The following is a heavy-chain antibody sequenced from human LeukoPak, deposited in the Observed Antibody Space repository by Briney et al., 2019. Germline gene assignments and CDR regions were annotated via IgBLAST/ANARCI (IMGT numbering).Heavy chain of an antibody. D-gene: IGHD3-10*01. V-gene: IGHV3-53*01. CDR3: ARDRDANWFDP. CDR2: IYSGGST. J-gene: IGHJ5*02. Sequence: AESLRLSCAASGFTVSSNYMSWVRQAPGKGLEWVSFIYSGGSTYYADSVKGRFTISRDNSKNTLYLQMNSLRAEDTAVYYCARDRDANWFDPWGQGTLVTVSS. CDR1: GFTVSSNY.